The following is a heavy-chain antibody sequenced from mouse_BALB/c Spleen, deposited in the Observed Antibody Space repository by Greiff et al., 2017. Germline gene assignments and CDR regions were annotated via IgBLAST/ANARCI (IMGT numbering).Heavy chain of an antibody. V-gene: IGHV5-4*02. CDR3: ARGDYYGPAWFAY. J-gene: IGHJ3*01. CDR1: GFTFSDYY. Sequence: EVHLVESGGGLVKPGGSLKLSCAASGFTFSDYYMYWVRQTPEKRLEWVATISDGGSYTYYPDSVKGRFTISRDNAKNNLYLQMCSLKSEDTAMYYCARGDYYGPAWFAYWGQGTLVTVSA. CDR2: ISDGGSYT. D-gene: IGHD1-1*01.